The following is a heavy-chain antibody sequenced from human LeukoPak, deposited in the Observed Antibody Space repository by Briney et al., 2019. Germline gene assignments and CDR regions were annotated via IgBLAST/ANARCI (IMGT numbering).Heavy chain of an antibody. CDR1: GYTFTSYY. CDR3: ARDYCSGGSCYSRFDY. CDR2: TNPSGGST. V-gene: IGHV1-46*01. D-gene: IGHD2-15*01. Sequence: ASVKVSCKASGYTFTSYYMHWVRQAPGQGLEWMGITNPSGGSTSYAQRFQGRVTMTRDTSTSTVYMELSSLRSEDTAVYYCARDYCSGGSCYSRFDYWGQGTLVTVSS. J-gene: IGHJ4*02.